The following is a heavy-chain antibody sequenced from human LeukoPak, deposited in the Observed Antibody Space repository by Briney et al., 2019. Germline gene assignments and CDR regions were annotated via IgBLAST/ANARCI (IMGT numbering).Heavy chain of an antibody. V-gene: IGHV1-2*06. Sequence: ASVKVSCXASGYTFTGYYMHWVRQAPGQGLEWMGRINPNSGGTNYAQKFQGRVTMTRDTSISTAYMELSRLRSDDTAVYYCAREETSGGFDYWGQGTLVTVSS. CDR1: GYTFTGYY. CDR3: AREETSGGFDY. CDR2: INPNSGGT. D-gene: IGHD3-10*01. J-gene: IGHJ4*02.